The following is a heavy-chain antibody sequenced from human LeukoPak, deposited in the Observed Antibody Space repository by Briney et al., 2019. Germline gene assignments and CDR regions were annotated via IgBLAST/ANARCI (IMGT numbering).Heavy chain of an antibody. V-gene: IGHV3-30*04. CDR3: AREGLLYYFDY. Sequence: PGRSQRLSCAASGFTFSSYAMHWVRQAPGKGLEWVAVISYDGRNKYYADSVKGRFTISRDNSKNTLYLQMNSLRAEDTAVYYCAREGLLYYFDYWGQGTLVTVSS. CDR2: ISYDGRNK. CDR1: GFTFSSYA. J-gene: IGHJ4*02.